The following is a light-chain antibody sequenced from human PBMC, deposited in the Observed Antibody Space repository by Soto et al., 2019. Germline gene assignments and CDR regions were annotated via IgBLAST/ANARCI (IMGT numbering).Light chain of an antibody. V-gene: IGKV3-11*01. CDR1: ETISSY. Sequence: EVVLTQSPATLSLSPGDRATLSCRASETISSYLAWYHQKPGQAPRLLIYDASNRAAGIPARFSGSGSGTGFTLTISSLEPEDFGIYYGQQRNKWPPLTFGGGTKVEIK. CDR3: QQRNKWPPLT. J-gene: IGKJ4*01. CDR2: DAS.